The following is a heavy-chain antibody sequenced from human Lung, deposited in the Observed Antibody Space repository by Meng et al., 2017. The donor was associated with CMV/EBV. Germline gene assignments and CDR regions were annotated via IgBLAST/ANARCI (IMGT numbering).Heavy chain of an antibody. CDR1: GFTFSSYW. CDR2: INSDGSST. CDR3: ARDLRVRGVKGGSRYYGMDV. J-gene: IGHJ6*02. D-gene: IGHD3-10*01. V-gene: IGHV3-74*01. Sequence: LTXAASGFTFSSYWMHWVRQAPGKGLVWVSRINSDGSSTSYADSVKGRFTISRDNAKNTLYLQMNSLRAEDTAVYYCARDLRVRGVKGGSRYYGMDVWXQGTAVTVSS.